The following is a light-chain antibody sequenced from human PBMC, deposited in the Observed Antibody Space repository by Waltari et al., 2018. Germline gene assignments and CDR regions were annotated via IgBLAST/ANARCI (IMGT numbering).Light chain of an antibody. CDR3: SSYTASPPHVV. V-gene: IGLV2-14*03. J-gene: IGLJ2*01. CDR2: DVF. Sequence: QSALTQPASVSGSPGQSISISCTGISSDVGGFNFVSWYQQHPGKTPQLMFYDVFNRPSGVSTRFCGSTSDNAASLAISGLQAADEAVYYCSSYTASPPHVVFGGGTKVTVL. CDR1: SSDVGGFNF.